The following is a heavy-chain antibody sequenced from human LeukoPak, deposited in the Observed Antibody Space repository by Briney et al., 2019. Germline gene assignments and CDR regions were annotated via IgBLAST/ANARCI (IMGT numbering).Heavy chain of an antibody. D-gene: IGHD2-2*01. Sequence: GGSLRLSCVASGFTLSNYWMNWVRQAPGKGLEWVANIKEDGSEKYYVDSVKGRFTISRDNAKNSLYLQMSSLRDEDTAVYYCARGRRDTQYQVFDYWGQGTLVTVSS. CDR2: IKEDGSEK. CDR1: GFTLSNYW. J-gene: IGHJ4*02. CDR3: ARGRRDTQYQVFDY. V-gene: IGHV3-7*01.